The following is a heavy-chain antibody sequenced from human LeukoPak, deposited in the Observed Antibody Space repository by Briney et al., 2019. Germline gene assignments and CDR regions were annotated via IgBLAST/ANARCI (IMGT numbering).Heavy chain of an antibody. CDR3: AAQDTSDDY. CDR1: EFSVGSNY. Sequence: GGSLRLSCAASEFSVGSNYMTWVRQAPGKGLEWVSLIYSGGSTYYADSVKGRFTISRDNSKNTLYLQMNSLRAEDTAVYYCAAQDTSDDYWGQGTLVTVSS. V-gene: IGHV3-53*01. D-gene: IGHD2-15*01. J-gene: IGHJ4*02. CDR2: IYSGGST.